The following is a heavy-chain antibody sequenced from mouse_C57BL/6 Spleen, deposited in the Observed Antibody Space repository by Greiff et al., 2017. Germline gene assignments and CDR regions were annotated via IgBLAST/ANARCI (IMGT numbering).Heavy chain of an antibody. CDR3: ASKAYYSTFLDY. CDR1: GYTFTSYW. CDR2: IYPGSGST. V-gene: IGHV1-55*01. D-gene: IGHD2-12*01. J-gene: IGHJ2*01. Sequence: QVQLQQPVAGLVKPGASVTMSCTASGYTFTSYWITWVKQRPGQGLEWIGDIYPGSGSTNYNEKFKCKATLTVDTASSTAYMQLSSLTAEASAVYYCASKAYYSTFLDYWGQGTTLTVSS.